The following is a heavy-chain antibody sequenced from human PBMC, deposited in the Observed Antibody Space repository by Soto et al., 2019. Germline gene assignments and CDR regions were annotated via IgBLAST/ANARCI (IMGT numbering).Heavy chain of an antibody. CDR3: ARQAARYSGSASYEFDS. Sequence: SETLSLTCAVYGGSFSGYYWSWIRQPPGKGLEWIGEINHSGSTNYNPSLKSRVTISVDTSKNQFSLKLSSVTAADTAVDDCARQAARYSGSASYEFDSFGQGNVVTVSS. V-gene: IGHV4-34*01. J-gene: IGHJ4*02. CDR2: INHSGST. CDR1: GGSFSGYY. D-gene: IGHD1-26*01.